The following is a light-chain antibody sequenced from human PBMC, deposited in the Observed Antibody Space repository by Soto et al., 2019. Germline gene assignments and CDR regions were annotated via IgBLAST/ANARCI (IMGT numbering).Light chain of an antibody. Sequence: HSVLTQPPSVSAAPGQKVTISCSGNSSNIGSNDVSWYQQLPGKAPKLLIYENSQRPSGIPDRFSGSKSGTSATLGITGLQTGDEADYYCGTWDSSLIALFGTGTKVTVL. V-gene: IGLV1-51*02. CDR1: SSNIGSND. CDR2: ENS. CDR3: GTWDSSLIAL. J-gene: IGLJ1*01.